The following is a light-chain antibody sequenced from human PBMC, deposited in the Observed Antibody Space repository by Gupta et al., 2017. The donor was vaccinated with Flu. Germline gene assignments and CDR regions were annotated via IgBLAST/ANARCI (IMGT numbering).Light chain of an antibody. V-gene: IGKV3-20*01. CDR2: GAS. CDR3: HQEGSSPYT. CDR1: QRVSSSY. Sequence: EIVLTQSPGTLSLSPGVRATLSCRARQRVSSSYLAWYQQKPGQAPRLLIYGASSRATGIPDRFSGSGSGTDFTLTIIRLEPEDFAVYYCHQEGSSPYTFGQGTKMEIK. J-gene: IGKJ2*01.